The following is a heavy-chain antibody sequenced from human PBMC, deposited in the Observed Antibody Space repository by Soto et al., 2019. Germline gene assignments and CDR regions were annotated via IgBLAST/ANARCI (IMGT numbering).Heavy chain of an antibody. CDR2: FDPEDGET. Sequence: ASVKVSCKVSGYTLTELSMHWVRQAPGKGLEWMGGFDPEDGETIYAQKFQGRVTMTEDTSTDTAYMELSSLRSEDTAVYYCATSGQWLIHDAFDIWGQGTMVTVSS. CDR1: GYTLTELS. D-gene: IGHD6-19*01. V-gene: IGHV1-24*01. CDR3: ATSGQWLIHDAFDI. J-gene: IGHJ3*02.